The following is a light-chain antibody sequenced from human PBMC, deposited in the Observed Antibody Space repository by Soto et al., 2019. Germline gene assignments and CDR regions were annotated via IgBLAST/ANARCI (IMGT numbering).Light chain of an antibody. J-gene: IGLJ1*01. Sequence: VLTQPPSVSEAPRQRVTISCSGSSSNIGNNAVNWYQQLPGKAPKLLIYYDDLLPSGVSDRFSGSKSGTSASLAISGLQSEDEADYYCAAWDDSLNGYVFGTGTKVTVL. CDR3: AAWDDSLNGYV. CDR1: SSNIGNNA. CDR2: YDD. V-gene: IGLV1-36*01.